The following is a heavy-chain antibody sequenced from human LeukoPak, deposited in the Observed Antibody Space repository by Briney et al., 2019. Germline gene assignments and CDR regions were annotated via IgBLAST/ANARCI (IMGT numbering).Heavy chain of an antibody. CDR3: ASGYDPIDY. V-gene: IGHV3-21*01. CDR1: GXTFRSYT. CDR2: ISTSSSYI. Sequence: GGSLRLSCAASGXTFRSYTMNWVRQAPGKGLEWVSSISTSSSYIYYADSVKGRFTISRDNAKNSLYLQMNSLRAEDTAVYYCASGYDPIDYWGQGTLVTVSS. D-gene: IGHD5-12*01. J-gene: IGHJ4*02.